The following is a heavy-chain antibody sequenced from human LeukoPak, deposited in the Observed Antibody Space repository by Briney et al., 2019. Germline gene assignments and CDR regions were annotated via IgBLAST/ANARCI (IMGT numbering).Heavy chain of an antibody. CDR1: GGSISSYY. Sequence: SETLSLTCTVSGGSISSYYWSWIRQPAGKGLEWIGRIYTSGSTNYNPSLKSRVTMSVDTSKNQFSLKLSSVTAADTAVYYCARDGRDGYNSPPFDYWDQGTLVTVSS. J-gene: IGHJ4*02. CDR2: IYTSGST. D-gene: IGHD5-24*01. V-gene: IGHV4-4*07. CDR3: ARDGRDGYNSPPFDY.